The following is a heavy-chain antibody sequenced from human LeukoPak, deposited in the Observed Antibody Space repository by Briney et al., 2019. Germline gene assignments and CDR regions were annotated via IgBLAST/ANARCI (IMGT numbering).Heavy chain of an antibody. CDR3: ARHNYDSSGYYFRPYYFDY. Sequence: SDTLSLTCTVSGYSISSGYYWGWIRQPPGKGLEWIGEINHGGSTNYNPSLKSRVTISVDTSKNQFSLKLSSVTAADTAVYYCARHNYDSSGYYFRPYYFDYWGQGTLVTVSS. V-gene: IGHV4-38-2*02. D-gene: IGHD3-22*01. CDR2: INHGGST. CDR1: GYSISSGYY. J-gene: IGHJ4*02.